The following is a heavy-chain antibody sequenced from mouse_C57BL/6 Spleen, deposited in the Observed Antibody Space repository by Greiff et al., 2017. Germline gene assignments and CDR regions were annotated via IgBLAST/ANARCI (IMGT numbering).Heavy chain of an antibody. CDR1: GFTFSDYG. D-gene: IGHD2-1*01. V-gene: IGHV5-17*01. J-gene: IGHJ4*01. CDR2: ISSGSSTI. Sequence: EVQGVESGGGLVKPGGSLKLSCAASGFTFSDYGMHWVRQAPEKGLEWVAYISSGSSTIYYADTVKGRFTISRDNAMNTLFLQMTSLRSEDTAMYYCARNGNPVGYAMDYWGQGTSVTVSS. CDR3: ARNGNPVGYAMDY.